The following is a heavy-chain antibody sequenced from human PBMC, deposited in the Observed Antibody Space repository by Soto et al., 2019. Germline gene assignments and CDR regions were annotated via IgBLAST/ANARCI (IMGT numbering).Heavy chain of an antibody. D-gene: IGHD3-22*01. CDR2: ISGSGGST. CDR3: AKVGYYYDSSGYLISDAFDI. Sequence: PVGSLRLSCAASGFTFSSYAMSWVRQAPGKGLEWVSAISGSGGSTYYADSVKGRFTISRDNSKNTLYLQMNSLRAEDTAVYYCAKVGYYYDSSGYLISDAFDIWGQGTMVTVSS. CDR1: GFTFSSYA. J-gene: IGHJ3*02. V-gene: IGHV3-23*01.